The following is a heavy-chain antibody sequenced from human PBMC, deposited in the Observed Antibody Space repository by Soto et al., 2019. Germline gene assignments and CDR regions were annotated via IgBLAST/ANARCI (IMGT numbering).Heavy chain of an antibody. D-gene: IGHD1-26*01. Sequence: QVQLQESGPGLVKPSDTLSLTCAVSGYSISSSNWWGWIRQPPGKGLEWIGYIYYSGTTYYNPSLTFLVPRSLDASKDHFSLKLTSVTALDTTLYHCACREIHGPRDYLGQRTLVTVSS. CDR2: IYYSGTT. CDR3: ACREIHGPRDY. V-gene: IGHV4-28*01. CDR1: GYSISSSNW. J-gene: IGHJ4*02.